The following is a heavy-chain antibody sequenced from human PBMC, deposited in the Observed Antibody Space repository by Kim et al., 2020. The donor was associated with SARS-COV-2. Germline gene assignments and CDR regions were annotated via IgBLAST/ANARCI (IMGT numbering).Heavy chain of an antibody. CDR1: GGSISSGDYY. Sequence: SETLSLTCTVSGGSISSGDYYWSWIRQPPGKGLEWIGYIYYSGSTYYNPSLKSRVTISVDTSKNQFSLKLSSVTAADTAVYYCARGFGDSSSYFYYSGEGTLVTLSS. CDR2: IYYSGST. CDR3: ARGFGDSSSYFYY. D-gene: IGHD3-10*01. J-gene: IGHJ4*02. V-gene: IGHV4-30-4*08.